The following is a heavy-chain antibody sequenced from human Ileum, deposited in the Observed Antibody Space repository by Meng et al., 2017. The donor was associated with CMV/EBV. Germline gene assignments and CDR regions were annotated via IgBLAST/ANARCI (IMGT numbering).Heavy chain of an antibody. CDR2: INPNGGST. V-gene: IGHV1-46*01. Sequence: HVHLWPSGAEVKKPGASVKVSCKASGYTFISYYMHWVRQAPGQGLEWMGLINPNGGSTGYAQKFQGRVTMTRDTSTGTVYMELSSLRSEDTAVYYCARTGDAGYFDLWGRGTLVTVSS. CDR3: ARTGDAGYFDL. CDR1: GYTFISYY. D-gene: IGHD7-27*01. J-gene: IGHJ2*01.